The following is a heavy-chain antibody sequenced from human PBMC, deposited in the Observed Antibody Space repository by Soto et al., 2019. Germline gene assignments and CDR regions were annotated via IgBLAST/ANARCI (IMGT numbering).Heavy chain of an antibody. J-gene: IGHJ6*02. CDR2: ISAYNGNT. CDR1: GYTFTSYG. D-gene: IGHD2-2*01. CDR3: ARVRCSSTSCSIYYYYYGMDV. Sequence: QVQLVQSGAEVKKPGASVKVSCKASGYTFTSYGISWVRQAPGQGLEWMGWISAYNGNTNYAQKLQGRVTMTTDTSTSTVYMELRSLRSDDTVVYYCARVRCSSTSCSIYYYYYGMDVWGQGTTVTVSS. V-gene: IGHV1-18*01.